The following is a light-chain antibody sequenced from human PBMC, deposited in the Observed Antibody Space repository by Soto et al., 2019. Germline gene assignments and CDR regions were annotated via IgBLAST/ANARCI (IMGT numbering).Light chain of an antibody. Sequence: QSALTQPPSASGSPGQSVTISCTGTSSDVGGYNYVSWYQQHPGKAPRLMIYEVTKRPSGVPGRFSGSKSGNTASLTVSGLQAEAEADYYCSSHAGINNVVFGGGTKLTVL. J-gene: IGLJ3*02. CDR2: EVT. CDR3: SSHAGINNVV. V-gene: IGLV2-8*01. CDR1: SSDVGGYNY.